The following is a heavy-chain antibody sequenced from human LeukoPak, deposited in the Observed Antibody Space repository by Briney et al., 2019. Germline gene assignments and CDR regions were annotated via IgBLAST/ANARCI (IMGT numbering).Heavy chain of an antibody. V-gene: IGHV3-53*04. CDR2: IYSGGST. J-gene: IGHJ6*02. CDR1: GFTVSSNY. Sequence: GGSLRLSCAASGFTVSSNYMSWVRQAPGKGLEWVSVIYSGGSTYYADSVKGRFTISRHNSKNTLYLQTNSLSAEDTAVYYCAGTWYCSSTSCYDLGYYYGMDVWGQGTTVTVSS. D-gene: IGHD2-2*01. CDR3: AGTWYCSSTSCYDLGYYYGMDV.